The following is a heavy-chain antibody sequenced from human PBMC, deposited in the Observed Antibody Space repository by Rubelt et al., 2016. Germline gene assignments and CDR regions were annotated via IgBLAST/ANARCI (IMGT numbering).Heavy chain of an antibody. CDR1: GDTVSGGT. J-gene: IGHJ4*02. CDR3: AREDETGEGFFDC. V-gene: IGHV6-1*01. D-gene: IGHD7-27*01. CDR2: TYYTSKWYH. Sequence: QIQLQQSGQGLVKPSQTLSVTCAISGDTVSGGTWNWIRQSPSRGLEWLGRTYYTSKWYHGYAVSVKSRITINPDTSKNQFSLQLNSVTPEDTAVYYWAREDETGEGFFDCWGQGTLVTVSS.